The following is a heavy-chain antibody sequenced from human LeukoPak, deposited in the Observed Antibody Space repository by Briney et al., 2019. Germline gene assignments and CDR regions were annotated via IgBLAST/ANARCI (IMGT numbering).Heavy chain of an antibody. V-gene: IGHV3-53*01. D-gene: IGHD4-23*01. CDR2: IYSGGST. Sequence: GGSLRLSCAASGFTVSSNYMSWVRQAPGKGLEWVSVIYSGGSTYYADSVKGRFTISRDNSKNTLYLQMNSLRAEDTAVYYCARDMYGRIYFDFWGQGTLVTVSS. CDR3: ARDMYGRIYFDF. CDR1: GFTVSSNY. J-gene: IGHJ4*02.